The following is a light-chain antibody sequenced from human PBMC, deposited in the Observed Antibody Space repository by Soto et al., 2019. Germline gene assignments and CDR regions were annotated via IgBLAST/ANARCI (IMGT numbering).Light chain of an antibody. Sequence: QSVLTQSPSASASLGASVKLTCTLSSGHSSYAIAWHQQQPEKGPRYLMKLNSDGSHSKGDGVPDRFSGSSSGAERYLTISSLQSEDEADYYCQTWGPSIVVFGGGTKVTVL. CDR2: LNSDGSH. V-gene: IGLV4-69*01. CDR1: SGHSSYA. CDR3: QTWGPSIVV. J-gene: IGLJ2*01.